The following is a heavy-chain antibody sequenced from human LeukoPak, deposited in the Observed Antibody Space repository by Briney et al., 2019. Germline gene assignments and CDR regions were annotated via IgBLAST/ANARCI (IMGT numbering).Heavy chain of an antibody. CDR2: MNPNSGNT. CDR3: ARVSAYGGNV. CDR1: GYTFTSYD. V-gene: IGHV1-8*01. Sequence: GASVKVSCKAPGYTFTSYDINWVRQATGQGLEWMGWMNPNSGNTGFAQKFQGRVAMTRNTSISTAYMELSSLRSEDTAVYYCARVSAYGGNVWGQGTLVTVSS. J-gene: IGHJ4*02. D-gene: IGHD4-23*01.